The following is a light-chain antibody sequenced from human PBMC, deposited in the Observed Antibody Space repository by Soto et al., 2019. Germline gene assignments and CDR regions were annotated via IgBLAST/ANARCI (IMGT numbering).Light chain of an antibody. CDR2: STN. Sequence: QTVVTQEPSFSVSPGGTVTLTCGLTSGSVSTTYYPSWYQQTPGQAPRTLIYSTNIRSSGVPDRFSGSILGNKAALTIAGAGADVESDYHCMLYMGGGLVVFGGGTKLTVL. CDR1: SGSVSTTYY. J-gene: IGLJ2*01. V-gene: IGLV8-61*01. CDR3: MLYMGGGLVV.